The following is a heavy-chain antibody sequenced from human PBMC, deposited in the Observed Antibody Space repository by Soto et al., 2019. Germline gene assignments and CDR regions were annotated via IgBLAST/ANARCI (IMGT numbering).Heavy chain of an antibody. CDR2: ISGSGGST. CDR3: AKVKKENLDYDSSGFYYFDY. CDR1: GFTFSSYA. Sequence: GESLKISCAASGFTFSSYAMSWVRQAPGKGLEWVSAISGSGGSTYYADSVKGRFTISRDNSKNTLYLQMNSLRAEDTAVYYCAKVKKENLDYDSSGFYYFDYWGQGTLVTVSS. D-gene: IGHD3-22*01. V-gene: IGHV3-23*01. J-gene: IGHJ4*02.